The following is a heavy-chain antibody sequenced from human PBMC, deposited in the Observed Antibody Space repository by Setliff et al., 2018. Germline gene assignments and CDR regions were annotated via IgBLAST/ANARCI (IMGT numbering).Heavy chain of an antibody. J-gene: IGHJ4*02. D-gene: IGHD6-19*01. CDR1: GGSISSSNW. CDR2: IYHSGST. Sequence: SETLSLTCAVSGGSISSSNWWSWVRQPPGKGLEWIGEIYHSGSTNYSPSLKSRVTISVDTSKNQFSLKLSSVTAADTAVYYCARAVRGSTGWYGPFDYWGLGTLVTVSS. CDR3: ARAVRGSTGWYGPFDY. V-gene: IGHV4-4*02.